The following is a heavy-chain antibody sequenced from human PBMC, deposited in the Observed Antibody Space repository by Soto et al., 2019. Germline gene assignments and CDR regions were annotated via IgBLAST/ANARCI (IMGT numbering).Heavy chain of an antibody. CDR1: GYTFSSYY. Sequence: QVQLVQSGAEVTKPGASVKVSCKASGYTFSSYYIHWVRQAPGQGLEWMGIINPSGGTTSYAQQFQGRVTMARDTSTNIVYMELSSLRSEDTAVYYCARAGTSGRRFDYWGQGTQVTVSS. D-gene: IGHD2-8*01. V-gene: IGHV1-46*03. CDR3: ARAGTSGRRFDY. CDR2: INPSGGTT. J-gene: IGHJ4*02.